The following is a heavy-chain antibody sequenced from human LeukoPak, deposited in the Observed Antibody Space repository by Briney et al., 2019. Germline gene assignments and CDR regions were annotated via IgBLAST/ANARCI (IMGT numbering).Heavy chain of an antibody. J-gene: IGHJ5*02. D-gene: IGHD3-3*01. CDR3: ARHRGWGDFWSQFDP. Sequence: SETLSLTCAVYGGSFSGYYWSWIRQPPGKGLEWIGEINHSGSTNYNPSLKSRVTISVDTSKNQFSLKLSSVTAADTAVYYCARHRGWGDFWSQFDPWGQGTLVTVSS. V-gene: IGHV4-34*01. CDR2: INHSGST. CDR1: GGSFSGYY.